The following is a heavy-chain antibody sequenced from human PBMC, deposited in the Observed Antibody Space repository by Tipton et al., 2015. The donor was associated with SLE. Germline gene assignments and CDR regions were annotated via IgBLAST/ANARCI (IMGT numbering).Heavy chain of an antibody. D-gene: IGHD4-11*01. CDR3: ARRDDYSRTYDY. Sequence: TLSLTCNVSGGSMISDYWGWIRQPPGKGLEWIGSIYYRGRTYYNPSLKSRVTISVDTSKNQFSLNLTSVTAADTAVYYCARRDDYSRTYDYWGQGTLVTVSP. V-gene: IGHV4-39*01. CDR1: GGSMISDY. J-gene: IGHJ4*02. CDR2: IYYRGRT.